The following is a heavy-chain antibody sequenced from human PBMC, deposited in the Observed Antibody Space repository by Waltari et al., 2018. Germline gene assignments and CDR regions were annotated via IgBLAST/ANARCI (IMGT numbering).Heavy chain of an antibody. D-gene: IGHD1-1*01. CDR3: ARSVLGIELRDAFDI. V-gene: IGHV3-30*15. J-gene: IGHJ3*02. CDR1: GFTFNYYA. CDR2: ISYDGSDQ. Sequence: QEQLVESGGGVVQPGRSLRLSCVASGFTFNYYAMHWVRQAPGKGLEWLAVISYDGSDQYYADSVRGRLTGSRDNTENTAYLQMGSLTAEDTAVYYCARSVLGIELRDAFDIWGQGTMVTVSS.